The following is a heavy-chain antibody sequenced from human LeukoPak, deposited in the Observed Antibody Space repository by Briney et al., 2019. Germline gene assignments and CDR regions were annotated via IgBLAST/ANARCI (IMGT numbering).Heavy chain of an antibody. J-gene: IGHJ4*02. V-gene: IGHV3-23*01. CDR1: GFTFTNYA. CDR3: AKWGDYDILTGYYVPDY. D-gene: IGHD3-9*01. Sequence: GGSLRLSCVASGFTFTNYAMSWVRQAPGKGLEWVSAITGSDGSSYYADSVKGRFTISRDNSRNTLYLQVNSLRAEDTAVYYCAKWGDYDILTGYYVPDYWGQGTLVTVSS. CDR2: ITGSDGSS.